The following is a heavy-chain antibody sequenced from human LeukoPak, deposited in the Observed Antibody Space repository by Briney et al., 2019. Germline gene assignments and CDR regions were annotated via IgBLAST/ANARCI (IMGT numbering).Heavy chain of an antibody. CDR3: ARALYGSGSYYGDY. D-gene: IGHD3-10*01. CDR2: ISSSSSYI. V-gene: IGHV3-21*01. J-gene: IGHJ4*02. CDR1: GFTFSSYS. Sequence: GGSLRLSCAASGFTFSSYSMNWVRQAPGKGLEWVSSISSSSSYIYYADSVKGRFTISRDNAKNSLYLQMNSLRAEDTAVYYCARALYGSGSYYGDYWGQGTLVTVSS.